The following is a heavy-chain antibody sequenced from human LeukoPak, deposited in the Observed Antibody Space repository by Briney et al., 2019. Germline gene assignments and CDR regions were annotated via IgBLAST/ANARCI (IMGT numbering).Heavy chain of an antibody. CDR3: AKDNTYSYGYWVDY. CDR1: GFTFSSYA. D-gene: IGHD5-18*01. Sequence: GGSLRLSCAASGFTFSSYAMSWVRQAPGKGLEWVSAISGSGGSTYYADSVKGRFTISRDNSKNMLYLQMNSLRAEDTAVYYCAKDNTYSYGYWVDYWGQGTLVTVSS. V-gene: IGHV3-23*01. CDR2: ISGSGGST. J-gene: IGHJ4*02.